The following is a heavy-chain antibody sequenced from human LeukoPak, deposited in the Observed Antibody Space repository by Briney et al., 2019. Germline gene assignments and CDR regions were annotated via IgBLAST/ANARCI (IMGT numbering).Heavy chain of an antibody. CDR3: ARITVTSGYYYYMDV. J-gene: IGHJ6*03. CDR2: IYYSGST. CDR1: GGSISSYY. D-gene: IGHD4-17*01. V-gene: IGHV4-59*01. Sequence: PSETLSPTCTVSGGSISSYYWSWIRQPPGKGLEWIGYIYYSGSTNYNPSLKSRVTISVDTSKNQFSLKLSPVTAADTAVYYCARITVTSGYYYYMDVWGKGTTVTVSS.